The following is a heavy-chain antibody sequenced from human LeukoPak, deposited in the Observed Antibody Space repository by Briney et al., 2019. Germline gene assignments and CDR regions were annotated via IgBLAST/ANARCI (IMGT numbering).Heavy chain of an antibody. CDR3: EKSKSLGLQYFDN. CDR2: IYYSGTI. V-gene: IGHV4-59*01. J-gene: IGHJ4*02. CDR1: GGSISGYY. Sequence: SETLSLTCTVSGGSISGYYWNWIRQSPEKGLEWIGYIYYSGTINYNPSLKARVTMSIDTSKNQFSLKVSSVTAADTAVYYCEKSKSLGLQYFDNWGQGTLATVSS. D-gene: IGHD1-7*01.